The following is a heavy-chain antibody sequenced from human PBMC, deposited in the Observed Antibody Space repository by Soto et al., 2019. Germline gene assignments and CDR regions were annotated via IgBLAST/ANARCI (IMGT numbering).Heavy chain of an antibody. D-gene: IGHD3-22*01. CDR1: GGSISSGGYY. Sequence: QVQLRESGPGLVKPSQTLSLTCTVSGGSISSGGYYWSWIRQHPGKGLEWIGYIYYSGSTYYNPSLTSRVTISVDTSKNQFSLKLSSVTAADTAVYYCARSQYYYDSSGYYHKPYYFDYWVKGTLVTVSS. V-gene: IGHV4-31*03. CDR3: ARSQYYYDSSGYYHKPYYFDY. J-gene: IGHJ4*02. CDR2: IYYSGST.